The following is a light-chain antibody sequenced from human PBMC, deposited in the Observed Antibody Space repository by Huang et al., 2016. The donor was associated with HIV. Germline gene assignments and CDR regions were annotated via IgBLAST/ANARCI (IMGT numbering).Light chain of an antibody. CDR2: EAS. V-gene: IGKV3-11*01. J-gene: IGKJ3*01. CDR1: QSVSSY. CDR3: QQRSNWPLLT. Sequence: EIVLTQSPATLSLSPGDRATLSCRASQSVSSYLAWYQQQPGQPPSLLIYEASNRATGIPARFSGSGSGTDFTLTISNLEPEDFAVYYCQQRSNWPLLTFGPGTKVDIK.